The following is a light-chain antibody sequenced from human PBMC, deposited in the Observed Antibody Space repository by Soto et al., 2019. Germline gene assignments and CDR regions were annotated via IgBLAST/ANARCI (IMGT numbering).Light chain of an antibody. CDR2: EGS. J-gene: IGLJ2*01. V-gene: IGLV2-23*03. CDR3: CSYAGSSTFVV. Sequence: QSVLTQPRSVSGSPGQSVTISCTGTSSDVGSYNLVSWYQQHPGKAPKLMIYEGSKRPSGVSNRFSGSKSGNTASLTISGLQAEDESDYYCCSYAGSSTFVVFGGGTQLTVL. CDR1: SSDVGSYNL.